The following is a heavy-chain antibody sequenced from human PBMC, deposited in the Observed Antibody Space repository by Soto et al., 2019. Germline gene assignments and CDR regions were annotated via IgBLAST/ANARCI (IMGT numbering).Heavy chain of an antibody. CDR1: GFTFSSYA. J-gene: IGHJ4*02. D-gene: IGHD6-6*01. CDR3: AKGVRIAARPPYFDY. CDR2: ISGSGGST. Sequence: PGGSLRLSCAASGFTFSSYAMSWVRRAPGKGLEWVSAISGSGGSTYYADAVKGRFTISRDNSKNTLYLQMNSLRAEDTAVYYCAKGVRIAARPPYFDYWGQGTLVTVSS. V-gene: IGHV3-23*01.